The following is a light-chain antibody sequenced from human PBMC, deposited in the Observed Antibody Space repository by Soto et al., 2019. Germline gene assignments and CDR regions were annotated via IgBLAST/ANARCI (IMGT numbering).Light chain of an antibody. CDR1: QSVSSSY. J-gene: IGKJ5*01. CDR2: GAS. Sequence: EIVLTQSPGNLSLSPGERATLFCRASQSVSSSYLAWYQQKPGQAPRLLIYGASSRATGIPDRFSGSGSGTDFTLTISRLEPEDFAVYYCQQYGSSITFGQGTRLEIK. V-gene: IGKV3-20*01. CDR3: QQYGSSIT.